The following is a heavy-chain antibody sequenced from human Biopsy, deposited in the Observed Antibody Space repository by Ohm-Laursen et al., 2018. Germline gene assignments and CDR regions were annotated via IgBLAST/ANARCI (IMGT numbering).Heavy chain of an antibody. CDR1: RFTFTPAWMGPTFTDAW. Sequence: GSLRLSCAASRFTFTPAWMGPTFTDAWMSWVRQAPGKGLEWVGRIKGESDGGTTDYAAPVKGRFSISRDAPKNTLYLEMNSLKTEDTAVYYCTALERDILVVPAAKPIDSWGQGTLVIVSS. V-gene: IGHV3-15*01. D-gene: IGHD2-2*01. CDR2: IKGESDGGTT. J-gene: IGHJ4*02. CDR3: TALERDILVVPAAKPIDS.